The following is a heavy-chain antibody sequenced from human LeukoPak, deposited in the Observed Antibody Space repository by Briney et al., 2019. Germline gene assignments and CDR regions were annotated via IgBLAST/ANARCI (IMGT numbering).Heavy chain of an antibody. V-gene: IGHV4-39*01. CDR3: ASPNGTVGAYSAFDI. Sequence: SETLSLTCTVSGGSISTSSYYWGWVRQPPGKGLEWIGNIFYSGSTYYSPSLKSRVTISLDTSRNQFSLKLSSVTAADTAVYFCASPNGTVGAYSAFDIWGQGTVVTVSS. D-gene: IGHD1-26*01. CDR1: GGSISTSSYY. J-gene: IGHJ3*02. CDR2: IFYSGST.